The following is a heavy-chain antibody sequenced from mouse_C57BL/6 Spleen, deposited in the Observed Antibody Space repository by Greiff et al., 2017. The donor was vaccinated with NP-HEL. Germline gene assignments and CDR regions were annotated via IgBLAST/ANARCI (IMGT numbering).Heavy chain of an antibody. CDR3: GLITTTYYFDY. J-gene: IGHJ2*01. V-gene: IGHV1-53*01. D-gene: IGHD1-1*01. CDR2: INPSNGGT. Sequence: QVQLKQPGTELVKPGASVRLSCKASGYTFTSYWMHWVKQRPGQGLEWIGNINPSNGGTNYNEKFKSKATLTVDKSSSTSYMQLSSLTSEDSAVYYCGLITTTYYFDYWGQGTTLTVSS. CDR1: GYTFTSYW.